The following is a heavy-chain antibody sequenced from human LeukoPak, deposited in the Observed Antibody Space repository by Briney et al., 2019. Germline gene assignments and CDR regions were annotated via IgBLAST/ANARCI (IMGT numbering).Heavy chain of an antibody. CDR1: GYSISSGYY. V-gene: IGHV4-38-2*02. D-gene: IGHD3-10*01. J-gene: IGHJ4*02. Sequence: SETLSLTCTVSGYSISSGYYWGWIRQPPGKGLEWIGSIYHSGSTYYNPSLKSRVTISVDTSKNQVSLKLSSVTAADTAVYYRARVIRGYYAFDYWGQGTLVTVSS. CDR3: ARVIRGYYAFDY. CDR2: IYHSGST.